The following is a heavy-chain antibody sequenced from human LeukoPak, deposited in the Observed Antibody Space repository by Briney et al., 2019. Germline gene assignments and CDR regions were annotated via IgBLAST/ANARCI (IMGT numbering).Heavy chain of an antibody. CDR2: ISAYNGNT. D-gene: IGHD2-8*01. CDR3: ARDRARYCTNGVCYFGNDKDY. Sequence: ASVKVSFKASGYTFTSYGISWVRQAPGQGLEWMGWISAYNGNTNYAQKLQGRVTMTTDTSTSTAYMELRSLRSDDTAVYYCARDRARYCTNGVCYFGNDKDYWGQGTLVTVSS. CDR1: GYTFTSYG. V-gene: IGHV1-18*01. J-gene: IGHJ4*02.